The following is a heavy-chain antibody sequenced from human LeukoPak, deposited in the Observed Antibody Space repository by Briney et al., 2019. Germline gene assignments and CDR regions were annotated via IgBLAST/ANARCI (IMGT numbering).Heavy chain of an antibody. Sequence: SETLSLTCTVSGGSISSYYWSWIRQPPGKGLEWIGNIYHNGSTYYNPSLKGRVIMSVDTSKNHFSLKLGSVTAADTAVYYCAREVGWLHPEGAFDIWGQGTMVTVSS. D-gene: IGHD5-12*01. J-gene: IGHJ3*02. CDR2: IYHNGST. CDR1: GGSISSYY. CDR3: AREVGWLHPEGAFDI. V-gene: IGHV4-59*04.